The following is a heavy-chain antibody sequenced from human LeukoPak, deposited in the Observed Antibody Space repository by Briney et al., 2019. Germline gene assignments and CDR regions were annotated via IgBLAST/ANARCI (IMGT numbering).Heavy chain of an antibody. CDR3: ARDSPLLTV. CDR1: GFTFDDYA. D-gene: IGHD3-9*01. J-gene: IGHJ4*02. Sequence: GGSLRLSCAASGFTFDDYAMHWVRQAPGKGLEWDSAIGDDVVSTYYAESVKGRFTISRDNSKNNLYLQMNSLRAEDTATYYCARDSPLLTVWGQGTLVTVSS. V-gene: IGHV3-23*01. CDR2: IGDDVVST.